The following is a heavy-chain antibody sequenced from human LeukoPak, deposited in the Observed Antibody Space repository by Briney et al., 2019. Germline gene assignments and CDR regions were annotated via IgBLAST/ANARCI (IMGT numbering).Heavy chain of an antibody. CDR1: GGSISSYY. D-gene: IGHD6-19*01. CDR2: IYYSGGT. CDR3: ARDAGGSGWYYYYYMDV. V-gene: IGHV4-59*01. Sequence: SETLSLTCTVSGGSISSYYWSWIRQPPGKGLEWPGYIYYSGGTNYHPSLKSRVTISVDTSKHQFSLKLSSVTAADTAVYYCARDAGGSGWYYYYYMDVWGKGTTVTVSS. J-gene: IGHJ6*03.